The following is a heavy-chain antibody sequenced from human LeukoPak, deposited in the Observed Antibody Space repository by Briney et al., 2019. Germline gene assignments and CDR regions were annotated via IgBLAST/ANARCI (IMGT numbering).Heavy chain of an antibody. J-gene: IGHJ1*01. Sequence: ASVKVSCKASGYTFSDFYIHWVRQAPGQGLEYVGWITPKSGDTYSPQRFQGRVTMTRDASISTAYMELSSLRSDDTAVYFCARVRLADERAWAYWGQGTLLTVSS. CDR1: GYTFSDFY. V-gene: IGHV1-2*02. CDR2: ITPKSGDT. CDR3: ARVRLADERAWAY. D-gene: IGHD3-3*02.